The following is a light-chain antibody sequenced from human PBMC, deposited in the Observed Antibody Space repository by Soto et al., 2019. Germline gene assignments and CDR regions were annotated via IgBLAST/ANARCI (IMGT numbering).Light chain of an antibody. CDR2: EVT. CDR1: SSDIGDYNY. Sequence: QSALTQPASVSGSPGQSITISCTGTSSDIGDYNYVSWYQQHPGKAPKLMLYEVTNRPSGVSNRFSGSKSGNTASLTISGLQAEDEADYYCSSYTSRSSLVVFGGGTKVTVL. CDR3: SSYTSRSSLVV. V-gene: IGLV2-14*01. J-gene: IGLJ2*01.